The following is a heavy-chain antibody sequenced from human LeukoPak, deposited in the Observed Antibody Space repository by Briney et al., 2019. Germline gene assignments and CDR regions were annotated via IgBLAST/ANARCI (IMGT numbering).Heavy chain of an antibody. J-gene: IGHJ4*02. CDR1: GFSFSDSY. Sequence: PGGSLRLSCSASGFSFSDSYMSWFRLSPEKGLEWLAYITSSGTTTEYADSVKGRFTISRVNAKNSLYLQMNSLRPEDTAVYYCARDPDYGDPYWGQGTLVTVSS. CDR2: ITSSGTTT. CDR3: ARDPDYGDPY. D-gene: IGHD4/OR15-4a*01. V-gene: IGHV3-11*01.